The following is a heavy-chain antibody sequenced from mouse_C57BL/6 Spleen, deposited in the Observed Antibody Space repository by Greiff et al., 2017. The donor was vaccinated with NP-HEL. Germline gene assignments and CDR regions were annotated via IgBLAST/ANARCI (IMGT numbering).Heavy chain of an antibody. D-gene: IGHD3-1*01. CDR2: IHPNSGST. V-gene: IGHV1-64*01. CDR3: ARSGSNCFDY. Sequence: QVQLKQPGAELVKPGASVKLSCKASGYTFTSYWMPWVKQRPGQGLEWIGTIHPNSGSTNYNEKFKSKATLTVDKSSSTAYMQLSSLTSEDSAVYYCARSGSNCFDYWGQGTTLTVSS. CDR1: GYTFTSYW. J-gene: IGHJ2*01.